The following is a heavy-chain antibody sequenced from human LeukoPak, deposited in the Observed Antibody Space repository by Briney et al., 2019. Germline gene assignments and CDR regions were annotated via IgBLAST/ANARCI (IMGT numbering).Heavy chain of an antibody. CDR2: IYYSGST. J-gene: IGHJ4*02. Sequence: SETLSLTCTVSGGSISSSSYYWGWIRQPPGKGLEWIGSIYYSGSTYYNPSLKSRVTISVDTSKNQFSLKLSSVTAADTAVYYCARGSSSWESHFDYWGQGTLVTVSS. CDR3: ARGSSSWESHFDY. V-gene: IGHV4-39*01. CDR1: GGSISSSSYY. D-gene: IGHD6-13*01.